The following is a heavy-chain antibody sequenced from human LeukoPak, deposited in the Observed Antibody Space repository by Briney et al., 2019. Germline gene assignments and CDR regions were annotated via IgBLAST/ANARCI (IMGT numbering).Heavy chain of an antibody. V-gene: IGHV1-2*02. CDR1: GYTFTGYY. J-gene: IGHJ5*02. CDR2: INPNSGGT. Sequence: ASVKVSCKASGYTFTGYYMHWVRQAPGQGLEWMGWINPNSGGTNYAQKFQGRVTMTRDTSISTAYMELSRLRSDDTAVYYCARVGVSYDFWSGYWDNWFDPWGQGTLVTVSS. D-gene: IGHD3-3*01. CDR3: ARVGVSYDFWSGYWDNWFDP.